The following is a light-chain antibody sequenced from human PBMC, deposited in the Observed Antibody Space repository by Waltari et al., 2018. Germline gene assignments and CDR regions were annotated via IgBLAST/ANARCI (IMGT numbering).Light chain of an antibody. CDR3: VLYMGGGIWV. V-gene: IGLV8-61*01. CDR2: STN. J-gene: IGLJ3*02. Sequence: QTVVTQEPSFSVSPGGTVTLTCGLSSGSVSTSYYPSWYQQTPGQAPRTLIDSTNTRSSGVPDRVAGSILGNKAALTITGAQADDESDYYCVLYMGGGIWVFGGGTKLTVL. CDR1: SGSVSTSYY.